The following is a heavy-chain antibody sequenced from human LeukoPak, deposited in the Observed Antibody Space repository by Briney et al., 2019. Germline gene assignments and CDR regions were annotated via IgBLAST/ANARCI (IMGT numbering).Heavy chain of an antibody. V-gene: IGHV3-23*01. Sequence: PWGSLRLTCAASGLTFTNYGMTWVRQAPGPGLESVSSISGSGSDTYYADSVKGRFTISRDNSKNTLYVQMVSLRAEDTAIYYCAGSSGWWAHDYWGQGTLVTVSS. CDR2: ISGSGSDT. D-gene: IGHD6-19*01. CDR1: GLTFTNYG. J-gene: IGHJ4*02. CDR3: AGSSGWWAHDY.